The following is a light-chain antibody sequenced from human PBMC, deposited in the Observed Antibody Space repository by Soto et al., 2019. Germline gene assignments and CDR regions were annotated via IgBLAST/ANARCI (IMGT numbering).Light chain of an antibody. CDR2: GAS. CDR1: QSVSSN. CDR3: QQYNNWPRT. J-gene: IGKJ1*01. V-gene: IGKV3-15*01. Sequence: EIVMTQSPATLSVSPGERATLSCRASQSVSSNLAWYQQKPGQAPRLLIYGASTMATGIPARFSGSGSGTEFTLTISSVQSEDFAAYYCQQYNNWPRTFGQGTKVEIK.